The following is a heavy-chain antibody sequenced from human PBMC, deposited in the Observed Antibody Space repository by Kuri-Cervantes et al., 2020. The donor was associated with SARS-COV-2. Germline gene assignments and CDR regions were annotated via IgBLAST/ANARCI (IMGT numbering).Heavy chain of an antibody. D-gene: IGHD1-1*01. V-gene: IGHV3-64*01. CDR3: AKLSNWDDAFDT. J-gene: IGHJ3*02. CDR2: ISSNGGST. Sequence: GESLKISCAASGFTFSSYAMHWVRQAPGKGLEYVSAISSNGGSTYYANSVKGRFTISRDNSKNTLYLQMGSLRAEDMAVYYCAKLSNWDDAFDTWGQGTMVTVSS. CDR1: GFTFSSYA.